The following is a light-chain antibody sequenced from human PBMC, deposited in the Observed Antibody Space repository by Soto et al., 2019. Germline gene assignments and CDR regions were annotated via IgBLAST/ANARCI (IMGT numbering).Light chain of an antibody. V-gene: IGKV3-15*01. Sequence: EIVMTQSPATLSVSPGESATLSCRASQSISSELAWYQQKPGQPPRLLIYGASTRATGVPVRFTGSGSGSDFPLSISGLQSEDFAVYYCQQCHNLPLTFGQGTRLEI. J-gene: IGKJ2*01. CDR1: QSISSE. CDR2: GAS. CDR3: QQCHNLPLT.